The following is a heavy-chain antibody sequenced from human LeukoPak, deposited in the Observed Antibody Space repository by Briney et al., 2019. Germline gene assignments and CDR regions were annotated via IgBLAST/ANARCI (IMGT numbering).Heavy chain of an antibody. CDR3: ARSTGDLGYCSSTSCYLPYNWFDP. Sequence: ASVKVSCKASGYTFTSYGISWVRQAPGQGPEWMGWISAYNGNTNYAQKLQGRVTMTTDTSTSTAYMELRSLRSDDTAVYYCARSTGDLGYCSSTSCYLPYNWFDPWGQGTLVTVSS. CDR1: GYTFTSYG. J-gene: IGHJ5*02. V-gene: IGHV1-18*04. D-gene: IGHD2-2*01. CDR2: ISAYNGNT.